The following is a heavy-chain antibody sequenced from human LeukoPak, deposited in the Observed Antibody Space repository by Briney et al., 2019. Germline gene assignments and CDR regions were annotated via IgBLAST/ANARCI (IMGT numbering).Heavy chain of an antibody. CDR3: AKTKKLVVVAATDY. CDR2: ISGSGGST. V-gene: IGHV3-23*01. CDR1: GFTFSSYA. Sequence: GGSLRLSCAASGFTFSSYAMSWVRAAPGKGLEWVSAISGSGGSTYYADSVKGRFTISRDNSKNTLYLQMNSLRAGDTAVYYCAKTKKLVVVAATDYWGQGTLVTVSS. J-gene: IGHJ4*02. D-gene: IGHD2-15*01.